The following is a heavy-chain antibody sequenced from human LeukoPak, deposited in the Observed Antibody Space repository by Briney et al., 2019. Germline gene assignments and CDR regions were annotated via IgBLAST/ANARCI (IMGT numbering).Heavy chain of an antibody. CDR3: AREGREHGSGHW. CDR2: INPNSGGT. CDR1: GYTFTGYY. J-gene: IGHJ4*02. Sequence: GSVKVSCKASGYTFTGYYMHWVRQAPGQGLEWMGWINPNSGGTNYAQKFQGRVTMTRDTSISTAYMELSRLRSDDTAAYYCAREGREHGSGHWWGQGTLVTVSS. D-gene: IGHD1-26*01. V-gene: IGHV1-2*02.